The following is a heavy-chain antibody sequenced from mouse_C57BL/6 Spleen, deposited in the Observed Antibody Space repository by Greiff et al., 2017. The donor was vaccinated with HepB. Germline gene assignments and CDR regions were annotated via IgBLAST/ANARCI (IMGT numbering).Heavy chain of an antibody. D-gene: IGHD1-1*01. CDR2: INPSTGGT. V-gene: IGHV1-42*01. J-gene: IGHJ2*01. Sequence: EVQLQQSGPELVKPGASVKICCKASGYSFTGYYMNWVKQSPEKSLEWIGEINPSTGGTTYNQKFKAKATLTVDKSSSTAYMQLKSLTSEDSAVYYCASGSSRYYFDYWGQGTTLTVSS. CDR1: GYSFTGYY. CDR3: ASGSSRYYFDY.